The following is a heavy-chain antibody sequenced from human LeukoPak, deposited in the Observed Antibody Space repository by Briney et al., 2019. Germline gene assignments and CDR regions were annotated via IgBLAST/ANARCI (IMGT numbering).Heavy chain of an antibody. CDR1: XXSXSGYX. V-gene: IGHV4-34*01. D-gene: IGHD6-6*01. J-gene: IGHJ3*02. CDR3: ASPIAARRHAFDI. CDR2: INHSGST. Sequence: SETLXXXXXVXXXSXSGYXWGWIXQPPGKGLEWIGEINHSGSTNYNPSLKSRVTISVDTSKNQFSLKLSSVTAADTAVYYCASPIAARRHAFDIWGQGTMVTVSS.